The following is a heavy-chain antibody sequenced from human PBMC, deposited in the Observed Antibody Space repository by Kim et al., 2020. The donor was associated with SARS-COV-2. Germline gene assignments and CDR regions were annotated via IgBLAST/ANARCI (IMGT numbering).Heavy chain of an antibody. CDR3: ARALLRYSRHNWFDP. Sequence: PSLNVQVTISVDTSKNQFSLKLSSVTATDTAVYYCARALLRYSRHNWFDPWGQGTLVTVSS. D-gene: IGHD6-13*01. V-gene: IGHV4-39*01. J-gene: IGHJ5*02.